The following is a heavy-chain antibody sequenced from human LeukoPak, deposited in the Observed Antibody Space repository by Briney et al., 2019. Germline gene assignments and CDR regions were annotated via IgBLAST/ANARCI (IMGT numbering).Heavy chain of an antibody. V-gene: IGHV1-69*13. D-gene: IGHD5-12*01. CDR3: ARDLNSGYAYFDY. J-gene: IGHJ4*02. Sequence: GASVKVSCKASGGTFSSYAISWVRQAPGQGLEWMGGIIPIFGTANYAQKFQGRATITADESTSTAYMELSSLRSEGTAVYYCARDLNSGYAYFDYWGQGTLVTVSS. CDR2: IIPIFGTA. CDR1: GGTFSSYA.